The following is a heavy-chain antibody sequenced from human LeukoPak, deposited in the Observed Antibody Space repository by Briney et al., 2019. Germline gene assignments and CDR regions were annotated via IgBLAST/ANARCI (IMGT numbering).Heavy chain of an antibody. CDR2: IIPIFGTA. J-gene: IGHJ5*02. V-gene: IGHV1-69*06. Sequence: ASVKVSCEASGGTFSSYAISWVRQAPGQGLEWMGGIIPIFGTANYAQKFQGRVTITADKSTSTAYMELSSLRSEDTAVYYCARPVYYDILTGYSGRNWFDPWGQGTLVTVSS. CDR1: GGTFSSYA. CDR3: ARPVYYDILTGYSGRNWFDP. D-gene: IGHD3-9*01.